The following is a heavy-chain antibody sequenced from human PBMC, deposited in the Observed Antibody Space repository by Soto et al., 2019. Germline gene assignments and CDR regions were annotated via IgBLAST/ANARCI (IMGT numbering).Heavy chain of an antibody. CDR1: GGTFSTYS. Sequence: QVQLVQSGAEVKKPGSSVKVSCKDSGGTFSTYSMCWVRQAPGQGLEWMGRIIPMLGVRNYAQRFQDRVTITADKSTATVHMELSSLRSEDTTLYYCTIGSWTGEVFDIWGQGTMVTVSS. D-gene: IGHD2-21*01. CDR3: TIGSWTGEVFDI. V-gene: IGHV1-69*02. CDR2: IIPMLGVR. J-gene: IGHJ3*02.